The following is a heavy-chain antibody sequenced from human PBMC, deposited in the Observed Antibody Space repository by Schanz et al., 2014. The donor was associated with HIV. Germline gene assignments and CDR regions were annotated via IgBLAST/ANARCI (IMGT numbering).Heavy chain of an antibody. J-gene: IGHJ4*02. CDR1: GFNFNNYA. D-gene: IGHD3-22*01. V-gene: IGHV3-23*01. CDR3: AKPEYDSSGNSQSHFDY. Sequence: EVQLLESGGGLEQPGGSLRLSCAASGFNFNNYAMTWVRQAPGKGLEWVSAISGSGGSTYFADSVRGRFTISRHNSKNTLYLQMTTLRIDDTAVYYCAKPEYDSSGNSQSHFDYWGQGTLVTVSA. CDR2: ISGSGGST.